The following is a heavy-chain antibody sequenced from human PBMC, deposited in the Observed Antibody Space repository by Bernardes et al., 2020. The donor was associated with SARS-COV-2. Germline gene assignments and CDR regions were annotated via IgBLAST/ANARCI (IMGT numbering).Heavy chain of an antibody. Sequence: ASVKVSCKASGYTFTSYGISWVRQAPGQGLEWMGWISAYNGNTNYAQKLQGRVTMTTDTSTSTAYMELRSLRSDDTAVYYCARAGRASIVGATWGGGPWGQGTLVTVSS. CDR2: ISAYNGNT. J-gene: IGHJ5*02. V-gene: IGHV1-18*01. D-gene: IGHD1-26*01. CDR1: GYTFTSYG. CDR3: ARAGRASIVGATWGGGP.